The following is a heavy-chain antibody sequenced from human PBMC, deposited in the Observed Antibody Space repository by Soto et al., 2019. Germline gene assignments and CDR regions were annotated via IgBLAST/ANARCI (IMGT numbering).Heavy chain of an antibody. D-gene: IGHD2-2*01. Sequence: SQTLSLTCAISGDSVSSNSAAWNWIRQSPSRGLEWLGRTYYRSKWYNDYAVSVKSRITINPDTSKNQFSLQLNSVTPEDTAVYYCERDPSRCLKPVYYYYGMDICGPGTTVIVSS. J-gene: IGHJ6*02. CDR2: TYYRSKWYN. CDR3: ERDPSRCLKPVYYYYGMDI. V-gene: IGHV6-1*01. CDR1: GDSVSSNSAA.